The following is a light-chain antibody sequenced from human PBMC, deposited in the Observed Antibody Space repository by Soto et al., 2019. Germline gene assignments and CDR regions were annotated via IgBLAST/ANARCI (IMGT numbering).Light chain of an antibody. Sequence: QSVLTQPPSASVTPGQRVTISCSGSNSNIGINTVNWYRQLPGAAPKHLIYSNNQRSSGVPDRFSGSKSGTSASLAISGLQSEDEADYYCATWDDSLNGVVFGGGTKVTVL. CDR3: ATWDDSLNGVV. CDR1: NSNIGINT. V-gene: IGLV1-44*01. CDR2: SNN. J-gene: IGLJ2*01.